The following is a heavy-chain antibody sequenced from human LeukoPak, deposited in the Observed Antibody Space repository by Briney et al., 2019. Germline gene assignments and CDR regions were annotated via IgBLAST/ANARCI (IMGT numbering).Heavy chain of an antibody. Sequence: SETLSLTCTVSGYSISSGSYWGWIRQPPGKGLEWIGSIYHSGSTYYDPSLKSRVTISVDTSKNQFSLKLSSVTAADTAVYYCARDRGYSNSWHENWGQGTLVTVSS. D-gene: IGHD6-13*01. V-gene: IGHV4-38-2*02. J-gene: IGHJ4*02. CDR3: ARDRGYSNSWHEN. CDR1: GYSISSGSY. CDR2: IYHSGST.